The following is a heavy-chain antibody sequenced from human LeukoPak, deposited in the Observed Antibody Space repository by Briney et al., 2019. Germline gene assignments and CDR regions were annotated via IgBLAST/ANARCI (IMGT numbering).Heavy chain of an antibody. V-gene: IGHV3-7*01. CDR2: IKQDGSEK. CDR1: GFTFSSYW. J-gene: IGHJ5*02. D-gene: IGHD3-10*01. Sequence: GGSLRLSCAASGFTFSSYWMNWVRQAPGKRLEWVANIKQDGSEKYYVDSVKGRFTISRDNADNSLYLQMNSLRAEDTAVYYCASFYYGSGSYRMRSGWFDPWGQGTLVTVSS. CDR3: ASFYYGSGSYRMRSGWFDP.